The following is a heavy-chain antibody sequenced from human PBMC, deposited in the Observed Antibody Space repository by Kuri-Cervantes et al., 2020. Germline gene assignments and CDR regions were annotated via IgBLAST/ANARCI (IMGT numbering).Heavy chain of an antibody. CDR1: GFTFSSCG. Sequence: GESLKISCAASGFTFSSCGMHWVRQAPGKGLEWVSFIRYDGNNKYFADSVKGRFTISRDNSKNTLYLQMNSLRAEDTAVYHCAKDRAVGSTPYYFDYWGQGTLVTVSS. CDR2: IRYDGNNK. J-gene: IGHJ4*02. CDR3: AKDRAVGSTPYYFDY. D-gene: IGHD6-19*01. V-gene: IGHV3-30*02.